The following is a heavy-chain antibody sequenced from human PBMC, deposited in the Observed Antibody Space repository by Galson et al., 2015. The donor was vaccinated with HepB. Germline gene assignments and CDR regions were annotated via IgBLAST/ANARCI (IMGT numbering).Heavy chain of an antibody. D-gene: IGHD3-22*01. Sequence: SLRLSCAASGFTFSSYAMSWVRQAPGKGLEWVSAISGSGGSTYYADSVKGRFTISRGNSKNTLYLQMNSLRAEDTAVYYCAKDRVGYYDSSGYHYGGAFDIWGQGTMVTVSS. CDR2: ISGSGGST. CDR1: GFTFSSYA. CDR3: AKDRVGYYDSSGYHYGGAFDI. V-gene: IGHV3-23*01. J-gene: IGHJ3*02.